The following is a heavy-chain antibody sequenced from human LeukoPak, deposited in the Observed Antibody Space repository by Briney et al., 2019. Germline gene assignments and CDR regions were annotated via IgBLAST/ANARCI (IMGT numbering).Heavy chain of an antibody. J-gene: IGHJ4*02. Sequence: ASVKVSCKASGYTFTGYYMHWVRQAPGQGLEWMGWINPNSGGTNYAQKFQGRVTMTGDTSISTAYMELRRLRSNDTAVYFCARVDDGTYTTIDYWGQGTLVTVSS. CDR1: GYTFTGYY. CDR2: INPNSGGT. V-gene: IGHV1-2*02. CDR3: ARVDDGTYTTIDY. D-gene: IGHD4-17*01.